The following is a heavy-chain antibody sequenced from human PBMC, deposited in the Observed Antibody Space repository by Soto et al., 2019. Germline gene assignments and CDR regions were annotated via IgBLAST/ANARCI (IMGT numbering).Heavy chain of an antibody. CDR1: GGSFSNYG. D-gene: IGHD3-22*01. CDR2: IIPVFGTP. CDR3: ARGDATKIIVTTYYGLDV. V-gene: IGHV1-69*12. Sequence: QVQVVQSGAEVKKPGSSVKVSCKASGGSFSNYGISWVRQAPVQGLEWMGGIIPVFGTPHYAQKFQDRVTITADESTSTVYMEVSSLTSEDTAVYYCARGDATKIIVTTYYGLDVWGQGTTVTVSS. J-gene: IGHJ6*02.